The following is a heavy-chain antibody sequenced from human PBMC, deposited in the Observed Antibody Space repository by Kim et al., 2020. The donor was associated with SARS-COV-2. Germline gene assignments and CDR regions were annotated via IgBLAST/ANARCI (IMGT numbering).Heavy chain of an antibody. V-gene: IGHV1-69*13. J-gene: IGHJ4*02. CDR1: GGTFSSYA. CDR3: ARQNPMVRGVIKRAGGDY. Sequence: SVNVSCKASGGTFSSYAISWVRQAPGQGLEWMGGIIPIFGTANYAQKFQGRVTITADESTSTAYMELSSLRSEDTAVYYCARQNPMVRGVIKRAGGDYWGQGTLVTVSS. CDR2: IIPIFGTA. D-gene: IGHD3-10*01.